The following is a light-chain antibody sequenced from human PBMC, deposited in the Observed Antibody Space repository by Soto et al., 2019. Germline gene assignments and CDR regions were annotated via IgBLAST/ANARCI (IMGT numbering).Light chain of an antibody. J-gene: IGKJ1*01. Sequence: DIQMTQSPPTLSASVGDTVTITCRASESIDNWLACYQQKPGKAPKLLIFAASTLVRGVPSRFSGRGSGTEFTLTISSLQADDYATFYCQQYHTDWTFGQGTKVDIK. V-gene: IGKV1-5*01. CDR1: ESIDNW. CDR3: QQYHTDWT. CDR2: AAS.